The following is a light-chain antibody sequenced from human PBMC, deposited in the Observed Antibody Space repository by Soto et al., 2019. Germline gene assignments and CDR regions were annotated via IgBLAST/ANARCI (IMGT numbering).Light chain of an antibody. CDR1: MRDVGAYNL. J-gene: IGLJ2*01. CDR3: SSYTSKGSLI. Sequence: QSALTQPASVSGSPGQSITLSCAGTMRDVGAYNLVSWYQQHPGRAPQLIIYEVRNRPSGISFRFSASKSGNTASLTISGLQAEDEVDYYCSSYTSKGSLIFGGGTKLAVL. V-gene: IGLV2-14*01. CDR2: EVR.